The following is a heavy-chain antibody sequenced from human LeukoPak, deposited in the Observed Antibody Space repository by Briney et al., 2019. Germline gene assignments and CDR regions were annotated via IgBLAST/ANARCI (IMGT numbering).Heavy chain of an antibody. CDR1: EFSVGSNY. D-gene: IGHD6-19*01. V-gene: IGHV3-66*02. J-gene: IGHJ5*02. CDR2: IYSGGST. CDR3: ARAPSSSGWYLGWFDP. Sequence: GGSLRLSCAASEFSVGSNYMTWVRQAPGKGLEWVSLIYSGGSTYYADSVKGRFTISRDNSKNTLYLQMNSLRAEDTAVYYCARAPSSSGWYLGWFDPWGQGTLVTVSS.